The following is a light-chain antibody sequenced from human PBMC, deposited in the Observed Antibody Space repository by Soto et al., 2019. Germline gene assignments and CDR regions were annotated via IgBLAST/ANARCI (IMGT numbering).Light chain of an antibody. J-gene: IGKJ2*01. CDR3: HQSYSTPHNYT. CDR2: AAS. CDR1: QNITSS. V-gene: IGKV1-39*01. Sequence: DIQMTQSPSSLSASVGDRVTITCRASQNITSSLNWYQQKPGKAPKLLIYAASNLESGVPSRFSGSGSGTDFTLTISTLQPEDCATYYCHQSYSTPHNYTFGQGTKVEI.